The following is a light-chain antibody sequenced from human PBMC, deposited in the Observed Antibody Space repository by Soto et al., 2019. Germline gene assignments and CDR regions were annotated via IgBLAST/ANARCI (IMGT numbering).Light chain of an antibody. J-gene: IGLJ1*01. V-gene: IGLV2-14*01. CDR3: SSYTSSRLYV. Sequence: QSALTQPASVSGSPGQSITISCTGTSSDVGGYNYVSWYQQHPGKAPKLMIYDVSNRPSGVSNRFSGSKSVNTASLTISWLQAEDEADYYCSSYTSSRLYVFGTVTKLTVL. CDR1: SSDVGGYNY. CDR2: DVS.